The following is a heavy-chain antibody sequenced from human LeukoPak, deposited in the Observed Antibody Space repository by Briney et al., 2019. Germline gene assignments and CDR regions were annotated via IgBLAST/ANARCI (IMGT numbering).Heavy chain of an antibody. J-gene: IGHJ2*01. V-gene: IGHV4-39*02. CDR2: IYYSGSP. D-gene: IGHD6-19*01. CDR1: GGSIRSSSYY. Sequence: SETLSLTCTVSGGSIRSSSYYWGWIRQPPGKGLEWIGHIYYSGSPYRNPSLKSRVTISVDTSKNQFFLKLNSVTAADPAVYYCARGDAVAGTTEYFDLWGRGTLVTVSS. CDR3: ARGDAVAGTTEYFDL.